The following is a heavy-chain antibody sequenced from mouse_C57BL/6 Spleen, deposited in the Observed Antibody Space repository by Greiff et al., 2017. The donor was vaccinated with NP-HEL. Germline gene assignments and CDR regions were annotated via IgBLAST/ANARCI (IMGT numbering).Heavy chain of an antibody. J-gene: IGHJ2*01. Sequence: VQLQQSGPELVKPGASVKISCKASGYAFSSSWMNWVKQRPGKGLEWIGRIYPGDGDTNYNGTFKGKATLTADKSTSTAYMQLSSLTSEDSAVYFWARWYYGPSDYWGQGTTLTVSS. CDR3: ARWYYGPSDY. CDR2: IYPGDGDT. D-gene: IGHD1-2*01. V-gene: IGHV1-82*01. CDR1: GYAFSSSW.